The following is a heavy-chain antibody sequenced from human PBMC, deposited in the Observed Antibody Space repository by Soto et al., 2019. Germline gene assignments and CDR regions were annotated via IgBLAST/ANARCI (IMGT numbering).Heavy chain of an antibody. CDR1: GFTFSSYC. D-gene: IGHD3-9*01. J-gene: IGHJ4*02. Sequence: EVQLVESGGGLVQPGGSLRLSCAASGFTFSSYCMSWVRQAPGKGLEWVANIKQDGSAKYYVDSVKGRFTISRDNAKNSLYRQMNILRVEDTDVYYCAREDRYYDILTGYYALYFDFWGQGTLVTVSS. CDR2: IKQDGSAK. V-gene: IGHV3-7*01. CDR3: AREDRYYDILTGYYALYFDF.